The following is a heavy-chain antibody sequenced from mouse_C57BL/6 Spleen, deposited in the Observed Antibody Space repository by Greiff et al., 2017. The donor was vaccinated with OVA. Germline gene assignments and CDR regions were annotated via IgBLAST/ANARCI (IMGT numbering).Heavy chain of an antibody. CDR2: LYPGSGST. D-gene: IGHD1-1*01. J-gene: IGHJ2*01. V-gene: IGHV1-55*01. CDR1: GYTFTSYW. Sequence: VKLQQPGAELVKPGASVKMSCKASGYTFTSYWITWVKQRPGQGLEWIGDLYPGSGSTNYNEKFKSKATLTVDTSSSTAYMQLSSLTSEDSAVYYCARRDGSSFDYWGQGTTLTVSS. CDR3: ARRDGSSFDY.